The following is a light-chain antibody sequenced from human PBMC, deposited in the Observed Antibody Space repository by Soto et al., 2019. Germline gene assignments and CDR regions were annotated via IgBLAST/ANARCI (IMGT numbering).Light chain of an antibody. J-gene: IGKJ4*01. Sequence: EIVMTQSPATLSVSPGERATLSCRASQSVSILLAWYQQKPGQAPRLLIHGATTRATGVPDRFTGSGSGTDFYLTIDRLEPEDAAMYYCQQYATSPRTFGGGIKVDIK. CDR1: QSVSIL. CDR2: GAT. CDR3: QQYATSPRT. V-gene: IGKV3-20*01.